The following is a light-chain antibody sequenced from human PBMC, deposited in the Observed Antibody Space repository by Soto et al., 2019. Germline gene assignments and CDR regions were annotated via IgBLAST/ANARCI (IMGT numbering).Light chain of an antibody. J-gene: IGKJ1*01. CDR1: QSVGSD. V-gene: IGKV3-15*01. Sequence: EIGMTQSAATLSGSPGARATLSCRASQSVGSDLVWYWQKPGQAPRLLIYGASTRATGIPARFSGSGSGTEFTLTISSLKSEDFAVYYCQQYNNWSTFGQGTKVDIK. CDR3: QQYNNWST. CDR2: GAS.